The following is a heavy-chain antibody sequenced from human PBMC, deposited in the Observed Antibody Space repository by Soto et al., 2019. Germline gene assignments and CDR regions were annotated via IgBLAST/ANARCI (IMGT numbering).Heavy chain of an antibody. J-gene: IGHJ6*02. D-gene: IGHD3-10*01. V-gene: IGHV4-4*03. CDR1: DGSITNNNW. CDR3: ARGYYRSGGYVMDV. Sequence: QVQLQESGPGLVKPPGTLSLSCAVSDGSITNNNWCTWVRQPPGKGLEWIGDIHYDGTTNYNPSLKSRVTISVDKSKNHFYLRLSSVTAADTAVYHCARGYYRSGGYVMDVWGQGTTVAVSS. CDR2: IHYDGTT.